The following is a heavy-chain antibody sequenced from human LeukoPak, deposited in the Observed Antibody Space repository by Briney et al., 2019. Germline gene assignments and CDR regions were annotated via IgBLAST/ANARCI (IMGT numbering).Heavy chain of an antibody. CDR1: GFTFSSYA. CDR3: AKEKYRGYSYGSGDY. Sequence: GGSLRLSCAASGFTFSSYAMHWVRQAPGKGLEWVAVISNDGTKKYYADSVEGRFTVSKDNSKNTLYLQMSSLRPEDTAVYYCAKEKYRGYSYGSGDYWGQGTLVTVSS. CDR2: ISNDGTKK. J-gene: IGHJ4*02. D-gene: IGHD5-18*01. V-gene: IGHV3-30*18.